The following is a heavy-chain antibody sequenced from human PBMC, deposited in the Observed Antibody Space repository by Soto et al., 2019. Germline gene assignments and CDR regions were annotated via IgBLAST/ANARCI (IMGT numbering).Heavy chain of an antibody. D-gene: IGHD3-10*01. Sequence: GGSLRLSCAASGFTFSSYAMSWVRQAPGKGLEWVSAISGSGGSTYYADSVKGRFTISRDNSKNTLYLQMNSLRAEDTAVYYCAKDPKYYYGSGSYSAGAFDIWGQGTMVTVSS. V-gene: IGHV3-23*01. CDR3: AKDPKYYYGSGSYSAGAFDI. CDR1: GFTFSSYA. J-gene: IGHJ3*02. CDR2: ISGSGGST.